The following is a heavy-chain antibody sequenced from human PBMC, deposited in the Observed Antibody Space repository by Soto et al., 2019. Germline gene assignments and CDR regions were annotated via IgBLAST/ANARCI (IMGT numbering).Heavy chain of an antibody. V-gene: IGHV1-69*13. CDR1: GGTFSSYA. CDR2: IIPIFGTA. J-gene: IGHJ4*02. CDR3: ARDRGHWNYFDY. D-gene: IGHD1-1*01. Sequence: ASVKVSCKASGGTFSSYAISWVRQAPGQGLEWMGGIIPIFGTANYAQKFQGRVTITADESTSTAYMELSSLRSEDTAVYYCARDRGHWNYFDYWGQGTLVTVSS.